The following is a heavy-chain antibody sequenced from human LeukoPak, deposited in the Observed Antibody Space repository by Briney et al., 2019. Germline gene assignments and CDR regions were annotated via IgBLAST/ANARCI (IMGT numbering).Heavy chain of an antibody. Sequence: SETLSLTCAVYGGSFSGYYWSWIRQPPGKGLEWIEYIYYSGSTNYNPSLKSRVTISVDTSKNQFSLKLSSVTAADTAVYYCAREEIRSWFDPWGQGTLVTVSS. CDR3: AREEIRSWFDP. J-gene: IGHJ5*02. D-gene: IGHD5-24*01. CDR1: GGSFSGYY. CDR2: IYYSGST. V-gene: IGHV4-59*01.